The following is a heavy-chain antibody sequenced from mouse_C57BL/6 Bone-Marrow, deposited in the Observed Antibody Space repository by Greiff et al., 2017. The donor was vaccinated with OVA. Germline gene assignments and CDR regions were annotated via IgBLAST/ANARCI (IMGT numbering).Heavy chain of an antibody. CDR2: IHPSDSDT. D-gene: IGHD3-2*02. CDR1: GYTFTSYW. J-gene: IGHJ3*01. V-gene: IGHV1-74*01. CDR3: AIGLRLRAY. Sequence: QVQLKQPGAELVKPGASVKVSCKASGYTFTSYWMHWVKQRPGQGLEWIGRIHPSDSDTNYNQKFKGKATLTVDKSSSTAYMQLSSLTSEDAAVYYCAIGLRLRAYWGQGTLVTVSA.